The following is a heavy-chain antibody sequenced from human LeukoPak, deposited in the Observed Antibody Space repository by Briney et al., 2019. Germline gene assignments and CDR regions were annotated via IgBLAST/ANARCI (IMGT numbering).Heavy chain of an antibody. V-gene: IGHV4-34*01. J-gene: IGHJ4*02. CDR2: IDHGGST. CDR1: GGSFSGYY. CDR3: VRGPISWGGWHDY. Sequence: SETLSLTCAVYGGSFSGYYWSWNRQPPAKGLEWIGEIDHGGSTNHNPSLKSRVTISVDTSKNQVSLKLSSVTAADTAVYYCVRGPISWGGWHDYWGQGTLVTVSS. D-gene: IGHD3-16*01.